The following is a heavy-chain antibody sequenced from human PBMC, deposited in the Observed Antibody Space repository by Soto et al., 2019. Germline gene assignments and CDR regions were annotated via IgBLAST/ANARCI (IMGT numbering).Heavy chain of an antibody. J-gene: IGHJ4*02. Sequence: GGSLRLSCAASGFTFSSYWMHWVRQAPGKGLVWVSRINSDGSSTSYADSVKGRFTISRDNAKNTLYLQMNSLRAEDTAVYYCARVSGWYVYDYWGQGTLVTVSS. CDR1: GFTFSSYW. D-gene: IGHD6-19*01. V-gene: IGHV3-74*01. CDR2: INSDGSST. CDR3: ARVSGWYVYDY.